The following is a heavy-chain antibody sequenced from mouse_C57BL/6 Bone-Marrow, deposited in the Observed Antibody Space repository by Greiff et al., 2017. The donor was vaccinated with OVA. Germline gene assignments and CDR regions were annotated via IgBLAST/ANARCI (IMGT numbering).Heavy chain of an antibody. CDR2: IHPNSGST. Sequence: VQLQQPGAELVKPGASVKLSCKASGYTFTSYWMHWVKQRPGQGLEWIGMIHPNSGSTNSNEKFKSKATLTADKSSSTAYMQISSLTSEDSAVYNCAREDLFDYWGQGTTLTVSS. CDR1: GYTFTSYW. V-gene: IGHV1-64*01. J-gene: IGHJ2*01. CDR3: AREDLFDY.